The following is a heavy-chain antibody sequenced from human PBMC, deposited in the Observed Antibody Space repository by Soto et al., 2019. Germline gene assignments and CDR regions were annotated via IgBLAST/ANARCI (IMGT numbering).Heavy chain of an antibody. V-gene: IGHV3-13*05. CDR3: ARAYLGRLPRRADYYYAMDV. J-gene: IGHJ6*02. D-gene: IGHD1-26*01. CDR1: GFSFRDYD. CDR2: LGAARDP. Sequence: EVQLVESGAGSVQPGESLRLSCAASGFSFRDYDMHWVRQRKGKGLEWVSALGAARDPYYVGSVKGRFSVSRDNAQNSLFLQMNNLRVDDTAVYFCARAYLGRLPRRADYYYAMDVWGRGTTVTVSS.